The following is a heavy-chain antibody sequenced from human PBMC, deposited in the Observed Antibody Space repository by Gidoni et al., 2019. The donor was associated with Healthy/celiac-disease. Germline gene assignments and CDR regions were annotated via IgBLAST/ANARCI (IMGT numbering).Heavy chain of an antibody. V-gene: IGHV1-18*01. J-gene: IGHJ4*02. D-gene: IGHD2-15*01. CDR2: ISALKGNT. CDR3: ARGSLGYCSGGSCYSRYFDY. Sequence: QVQLVQSGAEVKKPGASVQVSCKASGYTFTSYGISWVRQAPGEGLEWMGWISALKGNTNNAQKLQCRVIMTTYTSTSTAYMELRSRRSDDTAVYYCARGSLGYCSGGSCYSRYFDYWGQGTLVTVSS. CDR1: GYTFTSYG.